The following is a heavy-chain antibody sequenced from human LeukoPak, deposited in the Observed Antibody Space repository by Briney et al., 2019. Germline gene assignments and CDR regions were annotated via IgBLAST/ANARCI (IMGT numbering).Heavy chain of an antibody. CDR3: ARLFCTNGVCHFDY. CDR2: INHSGST. CDR1: GGSFSGYY. D-gene: IGHD2-8*01. V-gene: IGHV4-34*01. Sequence: SETLSLTCAVYGGSFSGYYWSWIRQPPGKGLEWIGEINHSGSTNYNPSLKSRVTISVDTSKNQFSLKLSSVTAADTAVYYCARLFCTNGVCHFDYWAQGTLVTVSS. J-gene: IGHJ4*02.